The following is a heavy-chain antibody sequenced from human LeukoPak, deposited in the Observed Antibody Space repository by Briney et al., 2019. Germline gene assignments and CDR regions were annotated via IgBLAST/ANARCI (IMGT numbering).Heavy chain of an antibody. D-gene: IGHD3-22*01. V-gene: IGHV1-24*01. CDR1: GYTLTELS. CDR2: FDPEDGET. CDR3: ATATMIGDAFDI. J-gene: IGHJ3*02. Sequence: ASVKVSCKVSGYTLTELSMHWVRQAPGKGLEWMGGFDPEDGETIYAQKSQGRVTMTEDTSTDTAYMELSSLRSEDTAVYYCATATMIGDAFDIWGQGTMVTVSS.